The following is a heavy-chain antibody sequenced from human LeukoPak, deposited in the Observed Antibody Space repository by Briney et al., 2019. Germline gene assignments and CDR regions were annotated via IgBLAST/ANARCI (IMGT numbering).Heavy chain of an antibody. CDR3: ASETDTAENDGFDI. J-gene: IGHJ3*02. V-gene: IGHV3-48*03. D-gene: IGHD5-18*01. CDR2: ITSSGSTI. Sequence: GGSLRLSCAASGFTFSSYEMNWVRQAPGKGLEWVSYITSSGSTINYADSVKGRFTISRDNAKNSLYLQMNSLRGDDTGVYYCASETDTAENDGFDIWGQGTMVTVSS. CDR1: GFTFSSYE.